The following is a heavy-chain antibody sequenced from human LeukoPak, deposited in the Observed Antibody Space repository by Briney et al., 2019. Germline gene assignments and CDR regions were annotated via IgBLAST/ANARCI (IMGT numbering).Heavy chain of an antibody. D-gene: IGHD2-2*01. Sequence: SETLSLTCAVYGGSLSGYYWSWIRQPPGKGLEWIGEINHSGSTNYNPSLKSRVTISVDTSKNQFSLKLSSVTAADTAVYYCARGGYCSSTSCQTGNWFDPWGQGTLVTVSS. CDR2: INHSGST. CDR3: ARGGYCSSTSCQTGNWFDP. J-gene: IGHJ5*02. CDR1: GGSLSGYY. V-gene: IGHV4-34*01.